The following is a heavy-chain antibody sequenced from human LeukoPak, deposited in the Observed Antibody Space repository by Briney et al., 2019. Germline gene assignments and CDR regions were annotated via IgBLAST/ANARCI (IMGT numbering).Heavy chain of an antibody. CDR1: GFTFSNYG. D-gene: IGHD6-6*01. V-gene: IGHV3-23*01. CDR2: ITGSRGRT. CDR3: AKIQAARGGDWFDP. J-gene: IGHJ5*02. Sequence: GGSLRLSCAASGFTFSNYGMVWVRQAPGKGLEWVSAITGSRGRTYYADSVKGRFTISRDNSKNILYLQMNSLRGEDTAVYYCAKIQAARGGDWFDPWGQGTLVTVSS.